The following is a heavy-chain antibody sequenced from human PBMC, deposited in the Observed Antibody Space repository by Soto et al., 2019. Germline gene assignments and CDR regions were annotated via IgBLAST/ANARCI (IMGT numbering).Heavy chain of an antibody. CDR2: ISAYNGNT. Sequence: ASVKVSCKASGYTFTSYGISWVRQAPGQGLEWMGWISAYNGNTNYAQKLQGRVTMATDTSTSTAYMELRSLRSDDTAVFYCARDTRPYISKPPHYFDYWGQGTLVTVSS. J-gene: IGHJ4*02. D-gene: IGHD6-13*01. CDR1: GYTFTSYG. CDR3: ARDTRPYISKPPHYFDY. V-gene: IGHV1-18*01.